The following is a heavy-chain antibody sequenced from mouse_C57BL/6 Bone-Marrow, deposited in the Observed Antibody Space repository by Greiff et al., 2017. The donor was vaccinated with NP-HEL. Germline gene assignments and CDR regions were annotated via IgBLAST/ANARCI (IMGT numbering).Heavy chain of an antibody. D-gene: IGHD1-1*01. CDR3: ARGIYYYGSVDY. CDR1: GYTFTSYG. Sequence: VMLVESGAELARPGASVKLSCKASGYTFTSYGISWVKQRTGQGLEWIGEIYPRSGNTYYTEKFKGKATLTADKSSSTAYMELRSLTSEDSAVYFCARGIYYYGSVDYWGQGTTLTVSS. J-gene: IGHJ2*01. V-gene: IGHV1-81*01. CDR2: IYPRSGNT.